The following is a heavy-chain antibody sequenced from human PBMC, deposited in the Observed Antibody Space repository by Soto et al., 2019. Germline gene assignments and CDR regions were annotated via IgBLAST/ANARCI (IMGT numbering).Heavy chain of an antibody. J-gene: IGHJ3*02. D-gene: IGHD3-3*02. CDR1: GSSIPISNW. Sequence: SETLHLTGAVSGSSIPISNWWSWVRQPPGKGLEWIGEIYHSGSTNYNPSLKSRVTISVDKSKNQFSLKLSSVTAADTAVYYCARVLGNDAFDIWGQGTMVS. V-gene: IGHV4-4*02. CDR3: ARVLGNDAFDI. CDR2: IYHSGST.